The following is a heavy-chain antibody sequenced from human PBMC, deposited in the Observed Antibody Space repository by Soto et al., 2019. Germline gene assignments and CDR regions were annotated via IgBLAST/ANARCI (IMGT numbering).Heavy chain of an antibody. V-gene: IGHV1-18*01. D-gene: IGHD6-13*01. Sequence: QVQLVQSGAEVKKPGASVKVSCKASGYTFTSYGISWVRQAPGQGLEGMGWISAYNGNTNYAQKLQGRVTTTTATSTSTAYMELRSLRSDATAVYYCARASAAAAPFDYWGQGTLVTVSS. CDR2: ISAYNGNT. CDR1: GYTFTSYG. CDR3: ARASAAAAPFDY. J-gene: IGHJ4*02.